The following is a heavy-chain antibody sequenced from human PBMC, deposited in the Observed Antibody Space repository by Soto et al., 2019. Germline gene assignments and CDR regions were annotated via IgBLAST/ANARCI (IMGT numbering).Heavy chain of an antibody. CDR1: GFTFSSYG. D-gene: IGHD3-3*01. CDR3: AKDLLHYDFWSGYYYYGMDV. J-gene: IGHJ6*02. V-gene: IGHV3-30*18. Sequence: QVQLVESGGGVVQPGRSLRLSCAASGFTFSSYGMHWVRQAPGKGLEWVAGISYDGSNKYYADSVKGRFTISRDNSKNTLYLQMNSLRAEDTAVYYCAKDLLHYDFWSGYYYYGMDVWGQGTTVTVSS. CDR2: ISYDGSNK.